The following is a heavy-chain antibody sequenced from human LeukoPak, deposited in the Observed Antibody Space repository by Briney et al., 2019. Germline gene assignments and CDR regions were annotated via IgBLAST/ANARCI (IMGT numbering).Heavy chain of an antibody. D-gene: IGHD3-10*01. J-gene: IGHJ2*01. V-gene: IGHV3-11*06. CDR3: VREDYYGSGSYYNENWYFDL. CDR1: GFTFSDYY. CDR2: ISSSSSYT. Sequence: GGSLRLSCAASGFTFSDYYMSWIRQAPGKGLEWVSYISSSSSYTNYADSVKGRFTISRDNAKNSLYLQMNSLRAEDTAVYYCVREDYYGSGSYYNENWYFDLWGRGTLVTVSS.